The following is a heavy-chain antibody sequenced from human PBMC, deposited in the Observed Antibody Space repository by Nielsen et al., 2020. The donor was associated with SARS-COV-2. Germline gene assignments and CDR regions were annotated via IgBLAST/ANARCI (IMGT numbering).Heavy chain of an antibody. J-gene: IGHJ4*02. CDR1: GFTFSSYW. CDR2: INSDGSSA. CDR3: ARDRLNRGFWGFDY. Sequence: GESLKISCAVSGFTFSSYWMDWVRQVPGKGLVWVSRINSDGSSATYADSVKGRFTISRDNSKNTLYLQMNSLRAEDTAVYYCARDRLNRGFWGFDYWGQGTLVTVSS. V-gene: IGHV3-74*01. D-gene: IGHD3-16*01.